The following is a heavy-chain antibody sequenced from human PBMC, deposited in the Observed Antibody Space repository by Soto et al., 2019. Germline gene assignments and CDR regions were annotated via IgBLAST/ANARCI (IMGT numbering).Heavy chain of an antibody. V-gene: IGHV4-39*01. D-gene: IGHD3-9*01. CDR1: GDSINSDKYY. CDR3: ARLEGLATISYYSDF. J-gene: IGHJ4*02. CDR2: IYYRGNT. Sequence: SETLSLTCSVSGDSINSDKYYWGWIRQPPGKGLEWIGSIYYRGNTYYNTSLQTQVTISLDKSKSQFSMRLNSMTAADSAVFFCARLEGLATISYYSDFWGQGAQVTVSS.